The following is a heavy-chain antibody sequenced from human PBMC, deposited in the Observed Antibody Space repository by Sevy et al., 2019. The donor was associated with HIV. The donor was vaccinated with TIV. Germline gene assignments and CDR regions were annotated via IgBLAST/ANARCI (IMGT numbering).Heavy chain of an antibody. D-gene: IGHD3-22*01. CDR3: AKGGGGHYDPDEIAYYFYYYNMDV. V-gene: IGHV3-23*01. CDR2: ISGSGTRT. J-gene: IGHJ6*03. Sequence: SLRLSCAVSGFSFDSYGMTWVRQAPGKGLEWVSAISGSGTRTYYADSVKGRFIISRDNSKNTLDLQMNSLRAEETAIYYCAKGGGGHYDPDEIAYYFYYYNMDVWGKGTTVTVSS. CDR1: GFSFDSYG.